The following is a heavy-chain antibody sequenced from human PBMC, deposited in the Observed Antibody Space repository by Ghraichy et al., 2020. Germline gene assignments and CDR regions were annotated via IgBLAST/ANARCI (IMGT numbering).Heavy chain of an antibody. V-gene: IGHV3-66*02. Sequence: GESLNISCAASGFTVSSNYMSWVRQAPGKELEWVSVIYSGGSTYYADSVKGRFTISRDNSKNTLYLQMNSLRAEDTAVYYCARGPSYSSRSFDYWGQGTLVTVSS. D-gene: IGHD6-13*01. CDR1: GFTVSSNY. J-gene: IGHJ4*02. CDR3: ARGPSYSSRSFDY. CDR2: IYSGGST.